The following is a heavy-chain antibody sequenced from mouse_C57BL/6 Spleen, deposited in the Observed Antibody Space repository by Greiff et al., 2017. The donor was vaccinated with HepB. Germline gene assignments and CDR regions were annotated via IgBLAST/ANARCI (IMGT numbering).Heavy chain of an antibody. D-gene: IGHD1-1*01. CDR3: ARGDTTVVATPFDY. CDR2: INPNNGGT. CDR1: GYTFTDYY. V-gene: IGHV1-26*01. Sequence: VQLQQSGPELVKPGASVKISCKASGYTFTDYYMNWVKQSHGKSLEWIGDINPNNGGTSYNQKFKGKATLTVDKSSSTAYMELRSLTSEDSAVYYCARGDTTVVATPFDYWGQGTTLTVSS. J-gene: IGHJ2*01.